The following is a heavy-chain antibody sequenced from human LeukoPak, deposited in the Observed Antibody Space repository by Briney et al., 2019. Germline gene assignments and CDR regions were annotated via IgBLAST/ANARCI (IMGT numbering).Heavy chain of an antibody. D-gene: IGHD3-16*01. Sequence: GGSLRLSCAASGFTVSSNYMSWVRQAPGKGLEWVSVIYSGGSTYYADSVKGRFTISRDNSKNTLYLQMNSLRAEDTAVYYCARALGAFSNGFMDVWAKGPRSPSP. CDR2: IYSGGST. CDR3: ARALGAFSNGFMDV. J-gene: IGHJ6*03. CDR1: GFTVSSNY. V-gene: IGHV3-53*01.